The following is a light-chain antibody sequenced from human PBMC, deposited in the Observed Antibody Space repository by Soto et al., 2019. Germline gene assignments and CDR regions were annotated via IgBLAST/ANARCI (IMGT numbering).Light chain of an antibody. V-gene: IGKV1-5*03. Sequence: DIQMTQSPSTLSASIGDRVIITCRASQSISNWLAWYQQKPGKAPKVLISRASTLESGVPSRFSGSGSGTEFTLTISSLQPDDFATYYCQQYSRYPLAFGPGTKVDIK. CDR1: QSISNW. CDR2: RAS. J-gene: IGKJ3*01. CDR3: QQYSRYPLA.